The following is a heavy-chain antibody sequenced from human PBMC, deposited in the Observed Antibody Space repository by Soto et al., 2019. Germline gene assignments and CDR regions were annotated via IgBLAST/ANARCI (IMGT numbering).Heavy chain of an antibody. D-gene: IGHD6-13*01. CDR3: TRRHSSSDDAFDI. J-gene: IGHJ3*02. CDR1: GFTFSGSA. V-gene: IGHV3-73*01. Sequence: GGSLRLSCAASGFTFSGSAMHWVRQASGKGLEWVGRIRSKANSYATAYAASVKGRFTISRDDSKNTAYLQMNSLKTEDPAVYYCTRRHSSSDDAFDIWGQGTMVTVSS. CDR2: IRSKANSYAT.